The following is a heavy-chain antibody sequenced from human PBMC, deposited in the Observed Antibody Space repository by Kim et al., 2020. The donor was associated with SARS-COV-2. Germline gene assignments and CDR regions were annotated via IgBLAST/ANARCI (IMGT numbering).Heavy chain of an antibody. J-gene: IGHJ4*02. V-gene: IGHV4-39*07. Sequence: LKSRVTISVDTSKNQFSLTLSSVTAADTAVYYCARDGTPVVVVVAASFDYWGQGTLVTVSS. D-gene: IGHD2-15*01. CDR3: ARDGTPVVVVVAASFDY.